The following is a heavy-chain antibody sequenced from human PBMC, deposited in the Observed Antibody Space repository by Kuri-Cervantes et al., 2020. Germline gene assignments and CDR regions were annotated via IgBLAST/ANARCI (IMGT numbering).Heavy chain of an antibody. D-gene: IGHD2-2*01. V-gene: IGHV3-33*08. CDR3: VRGECSSTNCYAIGEHHYYYMDV. Sequence: GESLKISCAGSGFTFGNYGMHWVRQAPGKGLEWVAVIWYDGRNKYYADSVKGRFTISRDNVKDTLYLEMNNLRAEDTAVYYCVRGECSSTNCYAIGEHHYYYMDVWGKGTTVTVSS. CDR2: IWYDGRNK. CDR1: GFTFGNYG. J-gene: IGHJ6*03.